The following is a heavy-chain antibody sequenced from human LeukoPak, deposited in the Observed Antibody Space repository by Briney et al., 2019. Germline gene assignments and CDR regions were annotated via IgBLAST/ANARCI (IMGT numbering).Heavy chain of an antibody. Sequence: PWGSLTLSCAASGFSFSSFALSWVRQAPGKGLEWVSVFSGIGDNIDYADSVKGRFTISRDNSKHTLYLQMNSLRAEDTAVYYCARSPPYVLYNNYLFDYWAKGNLLTVSS. D-gene: IGHD4-11*01. V-gene: IGHV3-23*01. CDR1: GFSFSSFA. CDR3: ARSPPYVLYNNYLFDY. CDR2: FSGIGDNI. J-gene: IGHJ4*02.